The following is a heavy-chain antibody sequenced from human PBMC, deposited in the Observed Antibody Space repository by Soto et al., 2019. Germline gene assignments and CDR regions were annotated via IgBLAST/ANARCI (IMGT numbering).Heavy chain of an antibody. V-gene: IGHV3-23*01. CDR2: ISGSGGST. Sequence: PGGSLRLSCAASGFTFSSYAMSWVRQAPGKGLEWVSAISGSGGSTYYADSVKGRFTISRDNSKNTLYLQMNSLRAEDTAVYYCAKAKNPEAHSSSWYYFDYWGQGTLVTVSS. J-gene: IGHJ4*02. CDR3: AKAKNPEAHSSSWYYFDY. CDR1: GFTFSSYA. D-gene: IGHD6-13*01.